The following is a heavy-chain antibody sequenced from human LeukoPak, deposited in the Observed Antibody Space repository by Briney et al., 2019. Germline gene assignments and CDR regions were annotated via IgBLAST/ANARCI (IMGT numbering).Heavy chain of an antibody. V-gene: IGHV4-61*02. J-gene: IGHJ5*02. CDR2: MSSSGIS. CDR1: NGSISSDTYF. CDR3: AKGAGPPWFDP. D-gene: IGHD6-19*01. Sequence: PSETLSLTCTVSNGSISSDTYFWSWIRQPAGKGLEWIGRMSSSGISTYSPFLKSRVTISIDTSRNQFSMNLNSVTAADTAVYYCAKGAGPPWFDPWGQGTLVTVSS.